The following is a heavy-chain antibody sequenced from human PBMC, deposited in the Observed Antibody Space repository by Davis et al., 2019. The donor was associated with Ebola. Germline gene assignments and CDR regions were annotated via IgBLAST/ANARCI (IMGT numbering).Heavy chain of an antibody. CDR3: AKNGGSSGIDA. J-gene: IGHJ5*02. Sequence: MPSETLSLTCTVSGGSVSSGGFYWNWIRQSPGKGLEWIGYIYYSESTDYSPSFRGRATISLDTSKNQFSLRLSSVTAADTAVYYCAKNGGSSGIDAWGQGRLVTVSS. V-gene: IGHV4-61*08. D-gene: IGHD3-16*01. CDR2: IYYSEST. CDR1: GGSVSSGGFY.